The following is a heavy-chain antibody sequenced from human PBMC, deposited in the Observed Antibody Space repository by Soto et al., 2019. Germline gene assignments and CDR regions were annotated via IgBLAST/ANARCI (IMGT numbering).Heavy chain of an antibody. V-gene: IGHV5-51*01. Sequence: GESLKISCKGSGYSFTSYWIGWLRQMPGKGLEWMGIIYPGDSDTRYSPSFQGQVTISADKSISTAYLQWSSLKASDTAMYYCARHIADCGGDCYSAFDIWGQGTMVTVSS. CDR2: IYPGDSDT. D-gene: IGHD2-21*02. CDR1: GYSFTSYW. J-gene: IGHJ3*02. CDR3: ARHIADCGGDCYSAFDI.